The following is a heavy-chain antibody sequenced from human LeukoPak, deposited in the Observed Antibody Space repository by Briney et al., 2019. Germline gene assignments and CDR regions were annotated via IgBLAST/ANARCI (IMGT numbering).Heavy chain of an antibody. Sequence: ASVKVSCKASGYTFTSYYMHWVRQAPGQGLEWMGWISAYNGNTNYAQKLQGRVTMTTDTSTSTAYMELRSLRSDDTAVYYCAREGLVYDFWSGYYSTYYFDYWGQGTLVTVSS. CDR3: AREGLVYDFWSGYYSTYYFDY. CDR1: GYTFTSYY. J-gene: IGHJ4*02. CDR2: ISAYNGNT. V-gene: IGHV1-18*04. D-gene: IGHD3-3*01.